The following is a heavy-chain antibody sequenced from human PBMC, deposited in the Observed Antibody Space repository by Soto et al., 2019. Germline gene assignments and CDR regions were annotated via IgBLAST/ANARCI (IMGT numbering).Heavy chain of an antibody. D-gene: IGHD3-16*01. CDR2: ISSSSSYI. J-gene: IGHJ6*02. Sequence: GGSLRLSCAASGFTFSSYSMNWVRQAPGKGLEWVSSISSSSSYIYYADSVKGRFTISRDNAKNSLYLQMNSLRAEDTAVYYCAREVPGFGSTSYGMDVWGQGTTVTVSS. CDR1: GFTFSSYS. V-gene: IGHV3-21*01. CDR3: AREVPGFGSTSYGMDV.